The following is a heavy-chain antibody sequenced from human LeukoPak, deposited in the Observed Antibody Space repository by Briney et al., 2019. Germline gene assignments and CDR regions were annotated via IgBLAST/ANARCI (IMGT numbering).Heavy chain of an antibody. CDR2: INPNSGGT. J-gene: IGHJ4*02. CDR3: ARVQWELLPVFDY. D-gene: IGHD1-26*01. Sequence: ASVKVSCKASGYTFTGYYMHWVRQAPGQGLEWMGWINPNSGGTNYAQKFQGRVTMTRDTSISTAYMELSRLRSEDTAVYYCARVQWELLPVFDYWGQGTLVTVSS. V-gene: IGHV1-2*02. CDR1: GYTFTGYY.